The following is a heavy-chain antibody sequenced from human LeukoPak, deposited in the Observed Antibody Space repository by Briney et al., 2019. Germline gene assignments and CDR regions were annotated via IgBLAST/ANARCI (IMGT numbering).Heavy chain of an antibody. J-gene: IGHJ4*02. CDR1: GFTFDDYA. D-gene: IGHD3-10*01. V-gene: IGHV3-9*01. CDR3: AKDSLLGGDGSGSYYPGGFDY. Sequence: PGGSLRLSCAASGFTFDDYAMPWVRQAPGRGLGWVAGIRWNSGSIGYAGSVKGRCTISRDNAKNSLYLQMNSLRAEDTALYYCAKDSLLGGDGSGSYYPGGFDYWGQGTLVTVSS. CDR2: IRWNSGSI.